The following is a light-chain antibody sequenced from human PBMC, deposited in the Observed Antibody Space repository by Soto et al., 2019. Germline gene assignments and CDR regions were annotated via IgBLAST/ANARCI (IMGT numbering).Light chain of an antibody. V-gene: IGKV1-5*01. CDR1: QSISSW. Sequence: DIQMTQSPSTLSASVGDRVTITCRASQSISSWLAWYQQKPGKAPKLLIYDASSLESGLPSRFSGSGSGTEIPLTISSLPPDDFATYYCQHYNSYSEAFGQGTKVDIK. J-gene: IGKJ1*01. CDR3: QHYNSYSEA. CDR2: DAS.